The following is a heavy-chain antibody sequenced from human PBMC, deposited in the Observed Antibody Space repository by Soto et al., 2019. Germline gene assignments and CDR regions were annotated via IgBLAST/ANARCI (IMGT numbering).Heavy chain of an antibody. Sequence: SETLSLTCRVSGGSLTGYYWSWIRQPPGKGLEWIGYMYYSGGTNYSPSLKSRATISVDTSNNQVFLKLASVAAAHTVGAIRLVHGRFDWFDPWGQGTLVTVSS. D-gene: IGHD3-10*01. J-gene: IGHJ5*02. CDR1: GGSLTGYY. V-gene: IGHV4-59*01. CDR2: MYYSGGT. CDR3: LVHGRFDWFDP.